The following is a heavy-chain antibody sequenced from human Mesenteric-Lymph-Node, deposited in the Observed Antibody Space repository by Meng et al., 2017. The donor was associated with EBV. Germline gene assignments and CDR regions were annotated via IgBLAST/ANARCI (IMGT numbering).Heavy chain of an antibody. Sequence: QVPLQTSGPRLVKPSQTLSLTCAIFGDSVSNNNAAWNWIRQSPSRGLEWLGRTYYRSKWYNDYAVSVRSRITIKSDTSKNQFSLQLNSVTPEDTAVYYCARDNPRTLGFSSGWYGGHFDSWGQGTLVTVSS. CDR3: ARDNPRTLGFSSGWYGGHFDS. V-gene: IGHV6-1*01. CDR2: TYYRSKWYN. J-gene: IGHJ4*02. D-gene: IGHD6-19*01. CDR1: GDSVSNNNAA.